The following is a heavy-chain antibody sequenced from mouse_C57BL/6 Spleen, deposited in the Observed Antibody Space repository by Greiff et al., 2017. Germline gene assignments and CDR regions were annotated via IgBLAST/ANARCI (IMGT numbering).Heavy chain of an antibody. D-gene: IGHD2-1*01. Sequence: VQLQQSGAELVRPGASVKLSCTASGFNIKDDYMHWVKQRPEQGLEWIGWIDPENGDTEYASKFQGKATITADTSSNTAYLQLSSLTSEDTAVYYCTQSTPRAYWGQGTLVTVSA. CDR1: GFNIKDDY. CDR2: IDPENGDT. CDR3: TQSTPRAY. V-gene: IGHV14-4*01. J-gene: IGHJ3*01.